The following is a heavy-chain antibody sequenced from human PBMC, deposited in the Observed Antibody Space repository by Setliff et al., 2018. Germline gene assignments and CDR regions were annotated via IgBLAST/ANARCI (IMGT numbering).Heavy chain of an antibody. CDR1: GYTFTSYY. Sequence: ASVKVSCKASGYTFTSYYMHWVRQAPGQGLEWMGIINPSGGSTSYAQKFEGRLTLTRDTSIRTTYMELATLRSDDTAVYYCARARHFGMDVWGQGTTVTVSS. V-gene: IGHV1-46*01. CDR2: INPSGGST. CDR3: ARARHFGMDV. J-gene: IGHJ6*02.